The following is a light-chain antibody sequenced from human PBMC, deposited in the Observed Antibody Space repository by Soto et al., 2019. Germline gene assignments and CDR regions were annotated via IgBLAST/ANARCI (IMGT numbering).Light chain of an antibody. V-gene: IGLV2-18*02. CDR3: CSYTSSSVV. CDR1: SSDVGSYNR. Sequence: QSALTQPPSVSGSPGQSVTISCTGTSSDVGSYNRVSWYQQPPGTAPKLMIYEVSNRPSGVPDRFSGSKSGTSASLTISGLEAEDDSDYYCCSYTSSSVVFGGGTKLTVL. CDR2: EVS. J-gene: IGLJ2*01.